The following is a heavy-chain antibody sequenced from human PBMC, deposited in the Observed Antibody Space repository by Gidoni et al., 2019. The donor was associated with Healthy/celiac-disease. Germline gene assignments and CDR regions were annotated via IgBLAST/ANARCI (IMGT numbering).Heavy chain of an antibody. Sequence: QVQLQESGPGLVKPSETLSLTCTVSGGSISSYYWSWIRQPPGKGLEWIGYIYYSGSTNYNPSLKSRVTISVDTSKNQFSLKLSSVTAADTAVYYCARAPGGYGSGHVDYWGQGTLVTVSS. CDR2: IYYSGST. D-gene: IGHD3-10*01. J-gene: IGHJ4*02. V-gene: IGHV4-59*01. CDR3: ARAPGGYGSGHVDY. CDR1: GGSISSYY.